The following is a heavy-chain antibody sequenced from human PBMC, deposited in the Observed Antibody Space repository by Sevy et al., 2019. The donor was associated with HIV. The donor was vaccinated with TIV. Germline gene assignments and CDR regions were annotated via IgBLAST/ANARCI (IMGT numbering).Heavy chain of an antibody. J-gene: IGHJ4*02. CDR2: LSFACGEI. CDR3: AREGCTKPHDH. Sequence: GGSLRLSCAASGFTFSKYSMSWVRQPPGKGLEWVSTLSFACGEINYADSVKGPFTISRYNSKSPVYLQMNNLRPEDTGVYYCAREGCTKPHDHWGQGTLVTVSS. CDR1: GFTFSKYS. D-gene: IGHD2-8*01. V-gene: IGHV3-23*01.